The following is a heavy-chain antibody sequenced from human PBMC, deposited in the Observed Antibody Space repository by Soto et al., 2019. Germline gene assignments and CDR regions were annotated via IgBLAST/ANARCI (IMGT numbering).Heavy chain of an antibody. CDR1: GDSSGSYC. V-gene: IGHV4-59*01. CDR2: IYSSGST. D-gene: IGHD3-16*01. J-gene: IGHJ4*02. Sequence: SETLSLTCTVSGDSSGSYCWKWLRQPPGKGLEWIGYIYSSGSTSYNPSLKSRVTISADTSKNQFSLKLTSATAADTAVYYCARGGWGPGYWGQGIQVTVSS. CDR3: ARGGWGPGY.